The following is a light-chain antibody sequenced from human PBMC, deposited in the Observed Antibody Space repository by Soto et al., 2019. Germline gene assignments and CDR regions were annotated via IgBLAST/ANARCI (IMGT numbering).Light chain of an antibody. J-gene: IGLJ2*01. CDR2: EDT. Sequence: QSALTQPASVSGSPGQSITISCTGTSSDVGSYNLVSWYQQQPGKAPKLMVYEDTKRPSGVSNRFSGSKSGNTASLTISGLQAEDEADYYCCSYAGSSTLVFGGGTKLTVL. CDR3: CSYAGSSTLV. CDR1: SSDVGSYNL. V-gene: IGLV2-23*01.